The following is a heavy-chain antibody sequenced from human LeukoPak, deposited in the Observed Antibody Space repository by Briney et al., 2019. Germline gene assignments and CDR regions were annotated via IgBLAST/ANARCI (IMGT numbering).Heavy chain of an antibody. V-gene: IGHV4-4*02. Sequence: PSETLSLTCAVSGDSISSNNWWSWVRQPPGKGLEWIGEIYHSGSTNKNPSLKNRLSISVDKSKNQFSLQLNSVTPEDTAVYYCARSHHSYYFDYWGQGALVTVSS. J-gene: IGHJ4*02. CDR3: ARSHHSYYFDY. CDR1: GDSISSNNW. CDR2: IYHSGST. D-gene: IGHD6-6*01.